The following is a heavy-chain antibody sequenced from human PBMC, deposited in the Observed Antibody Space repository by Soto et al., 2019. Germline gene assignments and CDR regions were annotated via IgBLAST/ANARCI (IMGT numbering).Heavy chain of an antibody. J-gene: IGHJ4*02. CDR1: GFPFSSCV. CDR2: ITNTDAGT. CDR3: AKDLISGRWYAED. D-gene: IGHD1-26*01. V-gene: IGHV3-23*01. Sequence: EVHLLESGGGLVQPGESLRLSCGTAGFPFSSCVMTWVRQAPGKGLVWVSSITNTDAGTYYADSVKGRFNISRDNSKHTMYSHMNNLRAEDTAVYCCAKDLISGRWYAEDGGQETLVTFSS.